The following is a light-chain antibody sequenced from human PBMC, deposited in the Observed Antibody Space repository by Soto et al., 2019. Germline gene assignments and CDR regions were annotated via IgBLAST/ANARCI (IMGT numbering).Light chain of an antibody. CDR1: SSNIGSTY. CDR3: GAWDTSLNVML. CDR2: DSN. J-gene: IGLJ2*01. Sequence: QSVLTQPPSVSAAPGQKVTISCPGSSSNIGSTYVSWYQQLPGTAPKLLIYDSNKRPSEIPDRFSGSKSGTSATLGITGLQTGDEADYYCGAWDTSLNVMLFGRGTKLTVL. V-gene: IGLV1-51*01.